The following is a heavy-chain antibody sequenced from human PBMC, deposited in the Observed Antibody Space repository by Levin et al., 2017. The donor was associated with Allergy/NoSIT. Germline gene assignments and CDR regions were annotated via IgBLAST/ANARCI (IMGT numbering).Heavy chain of an antibody. Sequence: PSETLSLTCTVSGGSVSSGSYYWSWIRQPPGKGLEWIGYIYYSGSTNYNPSLKSRVTISVDTSKNQFSLKLSSVTAADTAVYYCARVGAVYSGYWYFDLWGRGTLVTVSS. CDR3: ARVGAVYSGYWYFDL. V-gene: IGHV4-61*01. CDR1: GGSVSSGSYY. D-gene: IGHD2-21*01. CDR2: IYYSGST. J-gene: IGHJ2*01.